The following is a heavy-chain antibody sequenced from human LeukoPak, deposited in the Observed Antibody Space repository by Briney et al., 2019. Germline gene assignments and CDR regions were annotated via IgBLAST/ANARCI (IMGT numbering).Heavy chain of an antibody. V-gene: IGHV3-23*01. D-gene: IGHD3-10*01. CDR2: ISGSGGST. J-gene: IGHJ6*02. Sequence: GGSLRLSCAASGFTFSSYAMSWVRQAPGKGLEWVSAISGSGGSTYYADSVKGRFTISRDNSKNTLYLQMNSLRDEDTSVYYCARGGRTDSGSYPYGMDVWGQGATVTVSS. CDR3: ARGGRTDSGSYPYGMDV. CDR1: GFTFSSYA.